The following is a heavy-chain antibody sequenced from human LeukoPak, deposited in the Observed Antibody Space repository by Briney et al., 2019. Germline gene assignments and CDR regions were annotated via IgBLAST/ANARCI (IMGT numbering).Heavy chain of an antibody. D-gene: IGHD3-3*01. V-gene: IGHV1-46*01. CDR2: INPSGGST. CDR3: ARVGKYDFWSGHDETRLDY. CDR1: GYTFTSYY. J-gene: IGHJ4*02. Sequence: GASVKVSCKASGYTFTSYYMHWVRQAPGQGLEWMGIINPSGGSTSYAQKFQGRVTMTRDTSTSTVYMELSSLRSEDTAVYYCARVGKYDFWSGHDETRLDYWGQGSLVTVSS.